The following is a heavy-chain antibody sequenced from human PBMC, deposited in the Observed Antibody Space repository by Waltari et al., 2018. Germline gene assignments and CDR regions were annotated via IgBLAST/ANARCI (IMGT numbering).Heavy chain of an antibody. CDR1: GGSISSGSYY. CDR3: AREMEEYYYGSGSYYSNWFDP. CDR2: IYTSGST. Sequence: QVQLQESGPGLVKPSQTLSLTCTVSGGSISSGSYYWSWIRQPAGKGLDWIGRIYTSGSTNYNPSLKSRVTISVDTSKNQFSRKLSSVTAADTAVYYCAREMEEYYYGSGSYYSNWFDPWGQGTLVTVSS. D-gene: IGHD3-10*01. J-gene: IGHJ5*02. V-gene: IGHV4-61*02.